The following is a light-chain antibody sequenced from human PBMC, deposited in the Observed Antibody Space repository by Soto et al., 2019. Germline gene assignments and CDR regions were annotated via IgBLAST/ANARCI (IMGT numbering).Light chain of an antibody. J-gene: IGKJ4*01. Sequence: DIQMTQSPSTLSASVGDSVTITCRASQSISPWLALYQQKPGKAPTLLIYKASSLEGGVPSRFSGSGSGTDFNITISSLQPDDFVTYYCQQYNTYPLTFGGGTKVDIK. CDR2: KAS. CDR3: QQYNTYPLT. CDR1: QSISPW. V-gene: IGKV1-5*03.